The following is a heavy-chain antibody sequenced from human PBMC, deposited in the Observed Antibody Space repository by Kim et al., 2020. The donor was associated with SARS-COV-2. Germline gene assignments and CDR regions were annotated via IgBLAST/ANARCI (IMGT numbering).Heavy chain of an antibody. CDR1: GGSVSSGSYY. J-gene: IGHJ4*02. D-gene: IGHD2-8*01. CDR2: IYHSGST. V-gene: IGHV4-61*01. Sequence: SETLSLTCTVSGGSVSSGSYYWSWIRQPPGKGLEWIGYIYHSGSTNYNPSLKSRVTISVDTSKNQFSLKLSSVTAADTAVYYCARYVSSGVFDYWGQGTLVTVSS. CDR3: ARYVSSGVFDY.